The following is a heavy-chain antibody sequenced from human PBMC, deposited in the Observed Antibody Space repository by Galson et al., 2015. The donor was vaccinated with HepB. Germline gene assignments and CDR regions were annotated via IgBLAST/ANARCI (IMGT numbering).Heavy chain of an antibody. CDR1: GYSFTSYW. D-gene: IGHD2-15*01. Sequence: QSGAEVKKPGESLRISCKGSGYSFTSYWISWVRQMPGKGLEWMGRVDPSESSIKYSPSFQGHVTISVDKSVSTAYLQWSGLKASDTAMYYCARRGCSGGYCYSTYWGQGTLVTVSS. J-gene: IGHJ4*02. CDR3: ARRGCSGGYCYSTY. CDR2: VDPSESSI. V-gene: IGHV5-10-1*01.